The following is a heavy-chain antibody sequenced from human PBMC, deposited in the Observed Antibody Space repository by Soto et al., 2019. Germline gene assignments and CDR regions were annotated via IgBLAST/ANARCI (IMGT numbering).Heavy chain of an antibody. CDR3: AKWRSSWTNYYYYYGMDV. J-gene: IGHJ6*02. CDR1: GFTFSSYG. Sequence: PGGTLTLSCAASGFTFSSYGMSWVRQAPGKGLEWVSGISGSGTSTHYADSVRGRLTISRDNYKNTLYLQMNSLRVEDTAVYYCAKWRSSWTNYYYYYGMDVWGQGTTVTVSS. CDR2: ISGSGTST. V-gene: IGHV3-23*01. D-gene: IGHD6-13*01.